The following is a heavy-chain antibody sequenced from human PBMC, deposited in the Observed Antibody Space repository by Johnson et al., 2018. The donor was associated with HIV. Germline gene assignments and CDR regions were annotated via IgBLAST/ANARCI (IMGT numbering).Heavy chain of an antibody. CDR3: ARSRNYACDI. D-gene: IGHD1-1*01. CDR1: GFTVSSNY. CDR2: IYSGGST. J-gene: IGHJ3*02. Sequence: VQLVESGGGVVRPGGSLRLSCAASGFTVSSNYMSWVRQAPGKGLEWVSVIYSGGSTYYADSVKGRFTISRDSSKNIVCLQMNSLRADDTAVYYCARSRNYACDIWGQGTMVTVSS. V-gene: IGHV3-66*01.